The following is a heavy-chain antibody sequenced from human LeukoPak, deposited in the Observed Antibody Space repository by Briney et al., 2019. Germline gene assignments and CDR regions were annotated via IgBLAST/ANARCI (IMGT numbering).Heavy chain of an antibody. Sequence: GGSLRLSCAAPGFTFSSYAMSWVRQAPGKGLEWVSAISGSGGSTYYADSVKGRFTISRDNSKNTLYLQMNSLRAEDTAVYYCARLRLTYYDFWSGLDPWGQGTLVTVSS. CDR2: ISGSGGST. V-gene: IGHV3-23*01. J-gene: IGHJ5*02. CDR3: ARLRLTYYDFWSGLDP. CDR1: GFTFSSYA. D-gene: IGHD3-3*01.